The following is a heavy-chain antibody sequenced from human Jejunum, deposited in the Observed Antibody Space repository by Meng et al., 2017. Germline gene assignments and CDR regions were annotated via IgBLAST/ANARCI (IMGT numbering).Heavy chain of an antibody. CDR3: ARDGHYGSGSYMFDY. J-gene: IGHJ4*02. Sequence: SETLSPTCSVSAYSISGAYYWGWIRQPPGKGLEWIGSIYHSGSTYYNPSLESRVTISLDTSKNQSSLKLTSVTAADTAVYYCARDGHYGSGSYMFDYWGQGMLVTVSS. CDR1: AYSISGAYY. V-gene: IGHV4-38-2*02. CDR2: IYHSGST. D-gene: IGHD3-10*01.